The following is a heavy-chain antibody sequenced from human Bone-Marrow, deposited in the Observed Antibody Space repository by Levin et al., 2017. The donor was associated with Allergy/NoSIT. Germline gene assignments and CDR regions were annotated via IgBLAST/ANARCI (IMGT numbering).Heavy chain of an antibody. CDR3: AKDKGGGKWLGFDY. V-gene: IGHV3-23*01. Sequence: PGESLKISCVASGFTFTDHAMAWVRQAPGKGLEWVSTISATSVATYYADSVKGRFTISRDNSKNTLTLQMSSLNAEDTAVYFCAKDKGGGKWLGFDYWGQGSLVTVSA. D-gene: IGHD6-19*01. CDR1: GFTFTDHA. J-gene: IGHJ4*02. CDR2: ISATSVAT.